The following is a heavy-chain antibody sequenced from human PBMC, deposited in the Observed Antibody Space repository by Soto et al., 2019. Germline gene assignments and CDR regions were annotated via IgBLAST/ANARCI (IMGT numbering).Heavy chain of an antibody. CDR2: IWNDGSKK. J-gene: IGHJ4*02. D-gene: IGHD3-22*01. V-gene: IGHV3-33*01. CDR3: ARDYDSSGYPRYYFDY. CDR1: GFTFSSYG. Sequence: GGSLRLSCAASGFTFSSYGMHWVRQAPGKGLEWVAVIWNDGSKKYYADPVKGRFTISKDNSKNTLYLQMNRLRAEDTAVYYCARDYDSSGYPRYYFDYWGQGTLVTVSS.